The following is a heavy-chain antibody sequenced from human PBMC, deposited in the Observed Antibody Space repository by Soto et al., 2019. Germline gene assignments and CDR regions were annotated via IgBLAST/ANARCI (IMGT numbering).Heavy chain of an antibody. CDR1: GGSFSGYY. V-gene: IGHV4-34*01. CDR2: INHSGST. Sequence: SETLSLTCAVYGGSFSGYYWSWIRQPPGKGLEWIGEINHSGSTNYNPSLKSRVTISVDTSKNQFSLKLSSVTAADTAVYYCATPSWYSSSWYYFDYWGQGTLVTVSS. J-gene: IGHJ4*02. D-gene: IGHD6-13*01. CDR3: ATPSWYSSSWYYFDY.